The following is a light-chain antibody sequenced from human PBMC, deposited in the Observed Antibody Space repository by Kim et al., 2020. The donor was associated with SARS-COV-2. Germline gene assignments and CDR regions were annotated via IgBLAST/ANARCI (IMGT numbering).Light chain of an antibody. V-gene: IGKV3-11*01. CDR1: QSLTSS. J-gene: IGKJ4*01. CDR2: DTS. CDR3: QQRTVWPPVPT. Sequence: EIVLTQSPATLCLSPGERATLSCRASQSLTSSLAWYQQKPGQAPRLLIYDTSNRATDIPARFSGSGSGTDFTLTISSLEPEDSAVYYCQQRTVWPPVPTFGGGTKVEI.